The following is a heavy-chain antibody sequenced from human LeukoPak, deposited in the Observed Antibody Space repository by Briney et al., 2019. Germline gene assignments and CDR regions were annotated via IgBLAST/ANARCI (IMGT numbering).Heavy chain of an antibody. CDR3: ARDAGIAAAVTYYYYYMDV. J-gene: IGHJ6*03. CDR2: ISAYNGNT. CDR1: GYTSTSYG. D-gene: IGHD6-13*01. V-gene: IGHV1-18*01. Sequence: ASVKVSCKASGYTSTSYGISWVRQAPGQGLEWMGWISAYNGNTNYAQKLQGRVTMTTDTSTSTAYMELRSLRSDDTAVYYCARDAGIAAAVTYYYYYMDVWGKGTTVTVSS.